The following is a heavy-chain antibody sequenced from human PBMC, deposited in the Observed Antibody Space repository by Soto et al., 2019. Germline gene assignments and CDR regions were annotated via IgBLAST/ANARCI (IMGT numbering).Heavy chain of an antibody. V-gene: IGHV4-61*01. CDR2: IYYSGST. D-gene: IGHD3-3*01. Sequence: PSETLSLTCTASGGSVSSGSYYWNWIRQPPGKGLEWIGYIYYSGSTNYNPSLKSRVTISVDTSKNQFSLKLSSVTAADTAVYYCARDSADFWSGYSPRYYYYGMDVWGQGSTVTVSS. J-gene: IGHJ6*02. CDR3: ARDSADFWSGYSPRYYYYGMDV. CDR1: GGSVSSGSYY.